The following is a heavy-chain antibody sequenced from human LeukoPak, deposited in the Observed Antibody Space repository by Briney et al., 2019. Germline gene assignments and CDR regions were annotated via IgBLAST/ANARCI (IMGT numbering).Heavy chain of an antibody. V-gene: IGHV4-4*02. D-gene: IGHD5-24*01. CDR3: ASRRDDYADIDC. CDR2: IYHTGST. J-gene: IGHJ4*02. Sequence: PGGSLRLSCAASGFTFINAWMAWVRQAPGKGLEWIGEIYHTGSTGYNPSLKSRVTISVEKSKTQFSLKVNSVTAADTAIYYCASRRDDYADIDCWGQGILVTVS. CDR1: GFTFINAW.